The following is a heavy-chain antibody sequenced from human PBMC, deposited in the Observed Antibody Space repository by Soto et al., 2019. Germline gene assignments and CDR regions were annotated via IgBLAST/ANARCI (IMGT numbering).Heavy chain of an antibody. J-gene: IGHJ3*02. D-gene: IGHD5-12*01. CDR2: IWYDGSNK. CDR1: GFTFSSYG. V-gene: IGHV3-33*01. Sequence: GGSLRLSCAASGFTFSSYGMHWVRQAPGKGLEWVAVIWYDGSNKYYADSVKGRFTISRDNSKNTLYLQMNSLRAEDTAVYYCARVASSEYSGYDFDAFDIWGQGTMVTVSS. CDR3: ARVASSEYSGYDFDAFDI.